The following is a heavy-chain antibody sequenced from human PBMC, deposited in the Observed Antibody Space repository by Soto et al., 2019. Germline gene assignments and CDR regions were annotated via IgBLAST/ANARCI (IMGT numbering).Heavy chain of an antibody. CDR2: IYDTGISGYTPST. Sequence: PSETLSLTCTVSGGSITSSYWSWIRWPPGKGLEWIAYIYDTGISGYTPSTSYNPSLKSRVTMSVDTSKSQFSLKVTSLTAADTAVYYCASRDPGTSVDYWGQGTRVIVSS. D-gene: IGHD1-7*01. J-gene: IGHJ4*02. CDR3: ASRDPGTSVDY. V-gene: IGHV4-59*08. CDR1: GGSITSSY.